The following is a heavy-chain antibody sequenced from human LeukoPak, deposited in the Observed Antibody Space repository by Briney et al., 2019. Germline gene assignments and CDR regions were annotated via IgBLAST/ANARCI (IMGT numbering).Heavy chain of an antibody. CDR2: ISITATTI. V-gene: IGHV3-11*01. D-gene: IGHD7-27*01. J-gene: IGHJ4*02. CDR3: ARDRWGKYYFDY. CDR1: GFPFSNFY. Sequence: PGGSLTLSCAASGFPFSNFYMTWIRQAPGKGLEWVSYISITATTIYYADSVKGRFTIFRDNAKNSLYLQVNNLRAEDTAVYYCARDRWGKYYFDYWGQGTLVTVSS.